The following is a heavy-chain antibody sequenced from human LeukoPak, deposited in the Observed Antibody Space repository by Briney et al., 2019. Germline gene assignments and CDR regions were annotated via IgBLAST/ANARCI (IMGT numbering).Heavy chain of an antibody. CDR2: ISWNSGSI. D-gene: IGHD1-26*01. V-gene: IGHV3-9*01. CDR3: AKDSGSYRGGWFDP. CDR1: GFTFDDYA. Sequence: GGSLGLSCAASGFTFDDYAMHWVRQAPGKGLEWVSGISWNSGSIGYADSVKGRFTISRDNAKNSLYLQMNSLRAEDTALYYCAKDSGSYRGGWFDPWGQGTLVTVSS. J-gene: IGHJ5*02.